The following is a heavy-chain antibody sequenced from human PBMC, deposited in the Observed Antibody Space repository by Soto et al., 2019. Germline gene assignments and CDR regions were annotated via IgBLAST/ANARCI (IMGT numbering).Heavy chain of an antibody. Sequence: SETLSLTCIVSGGSITSGGFFWNWIRQHPEKGLEWIGYIYYSGSTYYNPSLSSRVAMSVDTSKNQFSLNLSSLTAADTAVYYCARGLCWFTSDIGYLAYWGLRTLVIGSS. CDR1: GGSITSGGFF. D-gene: IGHD2-21*01. V-gene: IGHV4-31*03. CDR3: ARGLCWFTSDIGYLAY. CDR2: IYYSGST. J-gene: IGHJ4*02.